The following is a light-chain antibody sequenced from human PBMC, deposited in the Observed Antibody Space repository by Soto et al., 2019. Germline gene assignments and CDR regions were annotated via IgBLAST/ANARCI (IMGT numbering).Light chain of an antibody. Sequence: EVVLTQSPGTLSLSPGERATLSCRASQTVSNNYLAWYQQKPGQAPRLLIFGSSDSATGIPDRFSGSGSGTDLTLTISRLQPEDFAVYYCQQYGSSPPYTFGQGTKLEIK. CDR3: QQYGSSPPYT. V-gene: IGKV3-20*01. CDR1: QTVSNNY. J-gene: IGKJ2*01. CDR2: GSS.